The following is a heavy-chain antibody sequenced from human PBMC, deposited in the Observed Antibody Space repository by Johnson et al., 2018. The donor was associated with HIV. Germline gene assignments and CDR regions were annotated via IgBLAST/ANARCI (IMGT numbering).Heavy chain of an antibody. Sequence: EVQLVESGGGLVQPGGSLRLSCAASGFTFSSYWMHWVRQVPGKGLVWVSRINYDGTNTSYADFVKGRFTISRDNAKNTLFLQMNSLRAEDTAVYYCAIVVIRGDAFDLWGQGTTVTVSS. J-gene: IGHJ3*01. V-gene: IGHV3-74*02. CDR2: INYDGTNT. D-gene: IGHD3-22*01. CDR1: GFTFSSYW. CDR3: AIVVIRGDAFDL.